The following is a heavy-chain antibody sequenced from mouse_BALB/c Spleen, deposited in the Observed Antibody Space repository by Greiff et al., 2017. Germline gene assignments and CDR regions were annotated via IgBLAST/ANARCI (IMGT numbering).Heavy chain of an antibody. D-gene: IGHD1-1*01. Sequence: VQLQQSGPELVKPGASVKMSCKASGYTFTSYVMHWVKQKPGPGLEWIGSINPYTDGTKYNEKFKGKATLTSDQSSSTAYMELSSLTSEDSAVYYCARYDYGVDYFDYWGQGTTLTVAA. CDR2: INPYTDGT. CDR3: ARYDYGVDYFDY. V-gene: IGHV1-14*01. CDR1: GYTFTSYV. J-gene: IGHJ2*01.